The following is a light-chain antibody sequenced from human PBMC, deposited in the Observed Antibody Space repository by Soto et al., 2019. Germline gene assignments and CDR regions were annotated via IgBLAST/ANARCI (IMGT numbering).Light chain of an antibody. V-gene: IGKV1-39*01. J-gene: IGKJ1*01. CDR1: QSISSY. CDR2: AAS. CDR3: QQSYSTPWT. Sequence: IQLTQSPSSLSASVGDRVTITCRASQSISSYLNWYQQKPGKAPKLLIYAASSLQSGVPSRFSGSGSGTDFTLTISSLQPEDFATYYCQQSYSTPWTFGQGTNVDNK.